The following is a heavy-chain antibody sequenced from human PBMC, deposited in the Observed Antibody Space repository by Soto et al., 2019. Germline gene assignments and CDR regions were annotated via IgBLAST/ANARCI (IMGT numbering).Heavy chain of an antibody. CDR2: INAGNGNT. Sequence: ASVKVSCKASGYTFTSYAMHWVRQAPGQRLEWMGWINAGNGNTKYSQKFQGRVTITRDTSASTAYMELSSLRSEDTAVYYCARGCSSTSCSLHYYHMDVCGKRTTAIVSS. J-gene: IGHJ6*03. V-gene: IGHV1-3*01. CDR3: ARGCSSTSCSLHYYHMDV. D-gene: IGHD2-2*01. CDR1: GYTFTSYA.